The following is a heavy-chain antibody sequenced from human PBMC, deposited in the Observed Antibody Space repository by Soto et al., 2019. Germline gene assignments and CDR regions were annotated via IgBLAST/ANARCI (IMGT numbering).Heavy chain of an antibody. CDR1: GGSFSGYY. J-gene: IGHJ6*03. D-gene: IGHD3-3*01. CDR3: ARTLVGDTIFGVVTKYYYYYMDV. CDR2: INHSGST. Sequence: SETLSLTCAVYGGSFSGYYWSWIRQPPGKGLEWIGEINHSGSTNYNPSLKSRVTISVDTSKNQLSLKLSSVTAADTAVYYCARTLVGDTIFGVVTKYYYYYMDVWGKGTTVTVSS. V-gene: IGHV4-34*01.